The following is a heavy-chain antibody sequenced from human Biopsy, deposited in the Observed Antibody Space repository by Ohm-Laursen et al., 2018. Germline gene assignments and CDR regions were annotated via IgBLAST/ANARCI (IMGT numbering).Heavy chain of an antibody. CDR2: IYHSGIT. Sequence: TLSLTCTGSGGAISTDGYYWSWIRQHLGKGLEWIAYIYHSGITFSNPSLGSRITISVNTSANLFSLSLSSVTAADMAVYYCARVEGEQLINSGMDVWGQGTMVTVSS. D-gene: IGHD1-1*01. V-gene: IGHV4-31*03. CDR3: ARVEGEQLINSGMDV. CDR1: GGAISTDGYY. J-gene: IGHJ6*02.